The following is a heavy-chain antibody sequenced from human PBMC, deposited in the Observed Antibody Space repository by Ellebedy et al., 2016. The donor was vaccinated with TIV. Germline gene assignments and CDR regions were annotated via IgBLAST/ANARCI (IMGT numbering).Heavy chain of an antibody. D-gene: IGHD3-22*01. V-gene: IGHV4-59*08. Sequence: MPSETLSLTCTVSGGSSSSYYWSWIRQPPGKGLEWIGYIYNSEYTNYTPSLKSRVTISGDTSKKQFSLKLTPVTAADTAVYYCATHDSSGYCGGFDIWGQGTMVIVSS. CDR2: IYNSEYT. CDR3: ATHDSSGYCGGFDI. CDR1: GGSSSSYY. J-gene: IGHJ3*02.